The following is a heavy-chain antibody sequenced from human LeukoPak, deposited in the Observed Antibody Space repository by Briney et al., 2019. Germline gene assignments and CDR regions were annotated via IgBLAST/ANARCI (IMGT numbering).Heavy chain of an antibody. CDR1: GFTFSNYW. V-gene: IGHV3-7*01. CDR3: VRVGYSYGYGDWNHFDY. CDR2: IKEDGSEK. J-gene: IGHJ4*02. Sequence: GGSLRLSCAAPGFTFSNYWMSWVRQAPGKGLEWVANIKEDGSEKYYVDSVKGRFTISRDNAKKLLYLQMNSLRAEDTAVYFCVRVGYSYGYGDWNHFDYWGQGTLVTVSS. D-gene: IGHD5-18*01.